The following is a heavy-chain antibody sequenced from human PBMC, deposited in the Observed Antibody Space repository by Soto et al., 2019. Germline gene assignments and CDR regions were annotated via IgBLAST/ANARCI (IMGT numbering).Heavy chain of an antibody. CDR1: GFTFSSYG. CDR3: AKGVVECSGGTCYIGY. Sequence: QVQLVESGGGVVQPGRSLRLSCAASGFTFSSYGMHWVRQAPGKGLEWVAVISYDGTNKYYADSVKGRFTISRDNSKSTVYLQMNSLRAEDTAVYYCAKGVVECSGGTCYIGYWGQGTLVTVSS. CDR2: ISYDGTNK. D-gene: IGHD2-15*01. V-gene: IGHV3-30*18. J-gene: IGHJ4*02.